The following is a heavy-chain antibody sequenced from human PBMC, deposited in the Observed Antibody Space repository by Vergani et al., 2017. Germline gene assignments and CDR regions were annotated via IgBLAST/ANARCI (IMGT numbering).Heavy chain of an antibody. CDR2: ISWNSNNI. V-gene: IGHV3-9*01. CDR3: ARDTYSYGSGGVGYGMDV. Sequence: EVQLLESGGGLVQPGGSLRLSCAASGFTFDDYAMHWVRQAPGKGLEWVSGISWNSNNIGYADSVKGRFTISRDNAKNSLYLQMNSLRAEDTAVYYCARDTYSYGSGGVGYGMDVWGQGTTVTVSS. D-gene: IGHD5-18*01. CDR1: GFTFDDYA. J-gene: IGHJ6*02.